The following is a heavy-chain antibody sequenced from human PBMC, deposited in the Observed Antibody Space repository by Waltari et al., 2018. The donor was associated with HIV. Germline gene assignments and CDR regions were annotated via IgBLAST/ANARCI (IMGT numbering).Heavy chain of an antibody. Sequence: QLQLQESGPGLVKPSETLSLTCTVPGGSVRSRSNFLGWIRQPPGKGLEWVGRIYYTGRAYYNPSLKSRVTISVDTSKNQFSLKVTSVTAADTAVYYCARHALRVGAAYWNFDLWGRGTLVTVSS. CDR3: ARHALRVGAAYWNFDL. CDR2: IYYTGRA. V-gene: IGHV4-39*01. J-gene: IGHJ2*01. CDR1: GGSVRSRSNF. D-gene: IGHD1-26*01.